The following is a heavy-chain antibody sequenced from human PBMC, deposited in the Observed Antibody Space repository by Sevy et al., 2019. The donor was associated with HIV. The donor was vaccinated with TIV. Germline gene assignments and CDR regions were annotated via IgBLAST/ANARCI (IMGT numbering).Heavy chain of an antibody. D-gene: IGHD6-19*01. CDR3: ARDRYASGDFDY. CDR2: INPSGGST. CDR1: GYTFSNHY. Sequence: ASVKVSCKTFGYTFSNHYIHWVRQAPGHGLEWMGVINPSGGSTNYAHRFQGRVTMTRDPSTSTFYMDLRSLRSEDTAVYYCARDRYASGDFDYWGQGTLVTVSS. J-gene: IGHJ4*02. V-gene: IGHV1-46*01.